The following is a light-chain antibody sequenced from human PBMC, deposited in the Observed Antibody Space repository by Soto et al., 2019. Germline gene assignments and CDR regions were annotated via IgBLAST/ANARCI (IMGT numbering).Light chain of an antibody. J-gene: IGLJ2*01. Sequence: QSALTQPASVSGSPGQSITISCTGTNNDVGAYPYVSWYQQHPGTAPKLIIYEVTNRPSGISDRFSGSKSGNTASLTISGLQAEDESDYYCSSFATSGTTVIFGGGTKLTLL. CDR2: EVT. V-gene: IGLV2-14*01. CDR1: NNDVGAYPY. CDR3: SSFATSGTTVI.